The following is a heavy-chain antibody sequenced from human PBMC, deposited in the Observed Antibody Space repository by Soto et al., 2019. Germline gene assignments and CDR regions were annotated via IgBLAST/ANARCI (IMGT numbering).Heavy chain of an antibody. CDR3: ARDGWGIAAAGRNHPYYYYGMDV. Sequence: QVQLVQSGAEVKKPGASVKVSCKASGYTFTSYGISWVRQAPGQGLEWMGWISAYNGNTNYAQKLQGRVTMTTDTSTSTADMELRSLRSDDTAVYYCARDGWGIAAAGRNHPYYYYGMDVWGQGTTVTVSS. CDR2: ISAYNGNT. D-gene: IGHD6-13*01. V-gene: IGHV1-18*04. J-gene: IGHJ6*02. CDR1: GYTFTSYG.